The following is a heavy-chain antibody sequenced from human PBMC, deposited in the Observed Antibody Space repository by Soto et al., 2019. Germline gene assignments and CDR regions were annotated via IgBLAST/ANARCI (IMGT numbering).Heavy chain of an antibody. V-gene: IGHV4-59*01. CDR3: ASVTFGGIVLAH. D-gene: IGHD3-16*01. J-gene: IGHJ4*02. CDR2: IYFNGNT. CDR1: AASFSKYY. Sequence: PSEILSLTGTVSAASFSKYYWTWIRQPPGKGLEWIGYIYFNGNTKYNPSLEGRLTISIDTSKKEFSLKLTSVTAADAAVYYCASVTFGGIVLAHWGQGTLVTVSS.